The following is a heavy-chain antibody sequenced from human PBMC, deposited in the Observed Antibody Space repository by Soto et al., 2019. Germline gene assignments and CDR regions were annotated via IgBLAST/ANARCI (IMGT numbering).Heavy chain of an antibody. Sequence: PSETLSLTCTVSGDSMTTYYWNWIRQPPGKGLEWIGYVYSSGSTDYNPSLKSRVTISVDTSNNQFSLKLSSVTTADTAVYYCARSTWNYYHYWGQGTLVTVSS. J-gene: IGHJ4*02. D-gene: IGHD1-7*01. CDR2: VYSSGST. CDR1: GDSMTTYY. CDR3: ARSTWNYYHY. V-gene: IGHV4-59*01.